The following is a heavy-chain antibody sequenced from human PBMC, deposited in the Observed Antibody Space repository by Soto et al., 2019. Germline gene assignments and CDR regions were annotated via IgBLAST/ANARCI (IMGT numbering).Heavy chain of an antibody. D-gene: IGHD3-10*01. CDR2: ITGLNGDT. V-gene: IGHV1-45*02. Sequence: QMPLVQSGAEVKKTGSSVKVSCTASGYTFTYRYLHWVRQAPGQALEWLGWITGLNGDTNFALKFQGRVNITRDRSMTTASMELSSLTSDDTGIYYCATPGAYGGPSYGMDVWGQGNSVTVSS. J-gene: IGHJ6*02. CDR3: ATPGAYGGPSYGMDV. CDR1: GYTFTYRY.